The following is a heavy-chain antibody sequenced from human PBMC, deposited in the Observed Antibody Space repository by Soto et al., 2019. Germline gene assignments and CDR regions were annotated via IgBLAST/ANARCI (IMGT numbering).Heavy chain of an antibody. CDR2: INPSGGST. D-gene: IGHD2-21*02. V-gene: IGHV1-46*01. J-gene: IGHJ4*02. CDR3: ARGSELAYCGGDCQALDY. CDR1: GYTFTSYY. Sequence: VASVKVSCKASGYTFTSYYMHWVRQAPGQGLEWMGIINPSGGSTSYAQKFQGRVTMTRDTSTSTVYMELSSLRSEDTAVYYCARGSELAYCGGDCQALDYWGQGTLVTVSS.